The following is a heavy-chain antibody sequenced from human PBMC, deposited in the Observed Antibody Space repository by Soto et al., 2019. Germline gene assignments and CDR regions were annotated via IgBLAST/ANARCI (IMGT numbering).Heavy chain of an antibody. V-gene: IGHV4-59*08. J-gene: IGHJ6*03. CDR3: ARQHSSSFRFRYYYYMDV. Sequence: PSETLSLTCTVSGGSISTYYWSWIRQPPGEGLEWIGHIHYSGSTNYNPSLKSRVTILVDTSKNQFSLNLTSVTAADTAVYYCARQHSSSFRFRYYYYMDVWGKGTTVTVSS. CDR1: GGSISTYY. CDR2: IHYSGST. D-gene: IGHD6-6*01.